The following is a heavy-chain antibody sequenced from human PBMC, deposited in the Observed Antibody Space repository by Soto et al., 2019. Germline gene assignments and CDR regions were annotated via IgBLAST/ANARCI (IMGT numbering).Heavy chain of an antibody. CDR3: ARDRLWYSGSSTDAFDI. CDR1: GFTFSSYS. Sequence: VGSLRLSCAASGFTFSSYSMNWVRQAPGKGLEWVSYISSSSTIYYADSVKGRFTISRDNAKNSLYLQMNSLRDEDTAVYYCARDRLWYSGSSTDAFDIWGQGTLVTVS. CDR2: ISSSSTI. D-gene: IGHD1-26*01. J-gene: IGHJ3*02. V-gene: IGHV3-48*02.